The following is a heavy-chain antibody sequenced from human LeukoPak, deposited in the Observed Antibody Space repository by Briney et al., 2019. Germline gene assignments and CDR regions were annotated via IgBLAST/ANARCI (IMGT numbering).Heavy chain of an antibody. V-gene: IGHV3-11*04. Sequence: GGSLRLSCAASGFTFSDYYMSWIRQAPGKGLEWVSYISSSGSTIYYADSVKGRFSISRDTAKNTLYLQMNSLRAEDTAVYYCARGYLADYSGSWIDETIFDQWGQGTLVTVSS. CDR1: GFTFSDYY. CDR3: ARGYLADYSGSWIDETIFDQ. CDR2: ISSSGSTI. D-gene: IGHD6-13*01. J-gene: IGHJ4*02.